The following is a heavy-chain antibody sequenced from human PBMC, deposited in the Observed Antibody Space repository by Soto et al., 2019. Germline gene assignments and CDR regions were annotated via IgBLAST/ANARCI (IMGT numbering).Heavy chain of an antibody. CDR2: IRSKTNYYAT. Sequence: LRLSCAASGFTFSGSATHWVRQASGRGLEWIGRIRSKTNYYATGYAASVKGRFTISRDDSKNTAYLQMDSLKVEDTAVYYCSASGYDTFVDYWGRGTQVTVSS. D-gene: IGHD5-12*01. V-gene: IGHV3-73*01. CDR1: GFTFSGSA. CDR3: SASGYDTFVDY. J-gene: IGHJ4*02.